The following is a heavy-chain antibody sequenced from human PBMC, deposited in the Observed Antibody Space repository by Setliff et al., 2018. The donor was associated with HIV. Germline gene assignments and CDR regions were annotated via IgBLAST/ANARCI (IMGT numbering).Heavy chain of an antibody. CDR1: GGTFSSYV. J-gene: IGHJ3*02. CDR2: IIPMFGTL. Sequence: SVKVSCKASGGTFSSYVINWVRQAPGQGLQWMGGIIPMFGTLNFAQKFQGRVTISTDDSTSTAYMELNSLRSEDTAVYYCARGHSHGYGYSGSYGPFDIWGQGTMVTVSS. D-gene: IGHD1-26*01. V-gene: IGHV1-69*05. CDR3: ARGHSHGYGYSGSYGPFDI.